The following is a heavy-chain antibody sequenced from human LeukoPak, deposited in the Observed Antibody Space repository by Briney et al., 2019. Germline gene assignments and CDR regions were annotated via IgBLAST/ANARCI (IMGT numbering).Heavy chain of an antibody. CDR1: GFTFSNYA. D-gene: IGHD4-23*01. Sequence: GGSLRFSCAASGFTFSNYALSWVRQAPGKGLEWVSTVIASGYVTNHAASVKGRFTISRDNSNNTLYVHMNSLRAEDTALYFCAKHPGPYGANPFDSWGLGTLVTVSS. CDR3: AKHPGPYGANPFDS. V-gene: IGHV3-23*01. J-gene: IGHJ4*02. CDR2: VIASGYVT.